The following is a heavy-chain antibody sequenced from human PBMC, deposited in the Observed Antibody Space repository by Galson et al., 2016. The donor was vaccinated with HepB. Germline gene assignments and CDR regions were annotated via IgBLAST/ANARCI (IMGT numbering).Heavy chain of an antibody. Sequence: SLRLSCAASGFTFSFFGMHWVRQAPGKGLEWVAVISHDGRNKYSADSVKGRFTISRDNSKNTLYLQMNSLRIDDTAMYYCAKDRSFMTQVPFDYWVQGSQVIVSS. CDR1: GFTFSFFG. V-gene: IGHV3-30*18. CDR3: AKDRSFMTQVPFDY. CDR2: ISHDGRNK. J-gene: IGHJ4*02.